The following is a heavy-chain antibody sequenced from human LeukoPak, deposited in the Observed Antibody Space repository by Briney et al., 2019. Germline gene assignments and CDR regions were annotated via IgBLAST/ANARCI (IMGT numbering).Heavy chain of an antibody. J-gene: IGHJ4*02. Sequence: PSETLPLTCTVSGGSISSSNYCWDWIRQPPGKGLEWIGSLCYSGNTYQNPSLKSRLTISGDTSQNQFSLRLSSVTAADTAVYYCTTRYGDHDYVDYWGQGTLVTVSS. CDR2: LCYSGNT. D-gene: IGHD5-12*01. CDR3: TTRYGDHDYVDY. CDR1: GGSISSSNYC. V-gene: IGHV4-39*01.